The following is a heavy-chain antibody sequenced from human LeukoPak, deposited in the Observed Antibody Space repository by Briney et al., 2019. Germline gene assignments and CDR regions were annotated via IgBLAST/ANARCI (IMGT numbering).Heavy chain of an antibody. V-gene: IGHV3-23*01. CDR1: GFTFSNYA. D-gene: IGHD1-26*01. CDR2: ISGSGGST. Sequence: PGGSLRLSCAASGFTFSNYATSWVRQAPGKGLEWVSAISGSGGSTYYADSVKGRSTISRDNSKNTLYLQMNSLRAEDTAVYYCAKAYTGYSAAARGYFDLWGRGTLVTVSS. CDR3: AKAYTGYSAAARGYFDL. J-gene: IGHJ2*01.